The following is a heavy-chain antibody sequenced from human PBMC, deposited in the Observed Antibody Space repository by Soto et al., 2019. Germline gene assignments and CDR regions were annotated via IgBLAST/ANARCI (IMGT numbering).Heavy chain of an antibody. CDR3: ARGGNWYSSSWHLSYYYMDV. Sequence: PGGSLRLSCAASGFTVSSNYMSWVRQAPGKGLGWVSVIYSGGSTYYADSVKGRFTISRHNSKNTLYLQMNSLRAEDTAVYYCARGGNWYSSSWHLSYYYMDVWGKGTTVTVSS. D-gene: IGHD6-13*01. CDR1: GFTVSSNY. CDR2: IYSGGST. V-gene: IGHV3-53*04. J-gene: IGHJ6*03.